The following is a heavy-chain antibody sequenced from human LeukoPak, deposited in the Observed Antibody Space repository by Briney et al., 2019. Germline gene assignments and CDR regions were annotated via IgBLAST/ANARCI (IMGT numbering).Heavy chain of an antibody. CDR3: ARGGGFSGNYYYYMDV. J-gene: IGHJ6*03. CDR2: INPYSGGT. CDR1: GYSFTGDY. D-gene: IGHD5-12*01. Sequence: ASVKVSCKASGYSFTGDYMFWVRRALGEGLEWMGWINPYSGGTQYAQKFQGRVTMTRDTSISTAYMELSRLRSDDTAVYYCARGGGFSGNYYYYMDVWGKGTTVTISS. V-gene: IGHV1-2*02.